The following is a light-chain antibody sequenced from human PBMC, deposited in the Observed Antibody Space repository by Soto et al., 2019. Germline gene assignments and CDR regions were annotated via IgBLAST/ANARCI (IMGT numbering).Light chain of an antibody. J-gene: IGLJ2*01. V-gene: IGLV2-14*03. CDR2: NVN. Sequence: QSALTQPASVSGSPGQSITISCAGTSSDVGGYNYVSWYQQHPGKVPRLIISNVNKRPSVASDRFSGSKSGNTAPLTISGLQAEDEADYYCASFTRSVTVVFGGGTKLTVL. CDR3: ASFTRSVTVV. CDR1: SSDVGGYNY.